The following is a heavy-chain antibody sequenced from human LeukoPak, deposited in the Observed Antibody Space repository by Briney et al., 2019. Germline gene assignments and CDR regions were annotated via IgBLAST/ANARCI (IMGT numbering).Heavy chain of an antibody. V-gene: IGHV3-74*01. CDR2: INSDGSST. CDR1: GFTFSSYW. Sequence: AGGSLRLSCAASGFTFSSYWTHWVRQAPGKGLVWVSRINSDGSSTSYADSVKGRFTISRDNAKNTLYLQMNSLRAEDTAVYYCARADIVVVPAVLTEEADYYYYGMDVWGKGTTVTVSS. J-gene: IGHJ6*04. D-gene: IGHD2-2*01. CDR3: ARADIVVVPAVLTEEADYYYYGMDV.